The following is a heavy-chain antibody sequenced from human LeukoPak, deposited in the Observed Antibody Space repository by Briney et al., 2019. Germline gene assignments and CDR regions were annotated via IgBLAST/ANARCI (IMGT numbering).Heavy chain of an antibody. CDR1: GYTFTDYS. CDR3: ARNTYYYDNSAGTFDY. D-gene: IGHD3-22*01. Sequence: ASVKVSCKASGYTFTDYSIHWVRQAPGQGLERMGRINTNTGGTNYAQKFQGRVTMTRDTSISTAYMELSRLTSDDTAVFYCARNTYYYDNSAGTFDYWGQGTLVTVSS. CDR2: INTNTGGT. J-gene: IGHJ4*02. V-gene: IGHV1-2*02.